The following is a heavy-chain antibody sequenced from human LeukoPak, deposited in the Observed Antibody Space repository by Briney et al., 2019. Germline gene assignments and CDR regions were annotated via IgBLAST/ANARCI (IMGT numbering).Heavy chain of an antibody. V-gene: IGHV3-64*01. Sequence: GGSLRLSCAASGFTFSSYAMHWVRQAPGKGLEYVSAISSSGGSTYYANSVKGRFTISRDNSKNTLYLQMGSLRAEDMAVYYCARVGPHDGDYFDYWGQGTLVTVSS. J-gene: IGHJ4*02. CDR1: GFTFSSYA. CDR3: ARVGPHDGDYFDY. CDR2: ISSSGGST. D-gene: IGHD4-17*01.